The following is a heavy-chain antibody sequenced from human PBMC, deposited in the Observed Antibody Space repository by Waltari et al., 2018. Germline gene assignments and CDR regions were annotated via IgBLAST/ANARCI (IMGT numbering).Heavy chain of an antibody. CDR2: ISGSGGST. J-gene: IGHJ6*02. CDR3: AKRRAGRPTNYYYYGMDV. V-gene: IGHV3-23*01. D-gene: IGHD6-19*01. Sequence: EVQLLESGGGLVQPGGSLRLSCAASGFTFSSYALSWVRQAQGQGLEWVSAISGSGGSTYYADSVKGRFTISRDNSKNTLYLQMNSLRAEDTAVYYCAKRRAGRPTNYYYYGMDVWGQGTTVTVSS. CDR1: GFTFSSYA.